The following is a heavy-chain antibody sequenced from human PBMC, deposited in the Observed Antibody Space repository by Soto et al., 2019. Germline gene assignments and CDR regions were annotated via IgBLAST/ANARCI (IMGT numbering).Heavy chain of an antibody. J-gene: IGHJ3*02. D-gene: IGHD2-2*01. CDR1: GGSISSGDYY. CDR3: AREHQQDAFDI. V-gene: IGHV4-30-4*01. Sequence: QVQLQESGPGLVKPSQTLSLTCTVSGGSISSGDYYWSWIRQPPGKGLEWIGYIYYSGSTYYNPYLKSRVTISVDNSKDHFSLKLSSVTAADTAVYYCAREHQQDAFDIWGQGTMVIVSS. CDR2: IYYSGST.